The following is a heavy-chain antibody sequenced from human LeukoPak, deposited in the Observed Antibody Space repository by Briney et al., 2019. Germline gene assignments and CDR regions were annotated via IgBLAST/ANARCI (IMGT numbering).Heavy chain of an antibody. J-gene: IGHJ5*02. V-gene: IGHV3-23*01. D-gene: IGHD2-2*02. CDR1: GFTFGNYA. CDR3: AKASVAIPQYCNS. Sequence: GGFLRLSCEASGFTFGNYAMNWVRQAPGKGLEWVSTISGTGSSIYYADSAKGRFTISRDNSKDTLFLQLNSLTAADTAMYFCAKASVAIPQYCNSWGQGTLVTVSS. CDR2: ISGTGSSI.